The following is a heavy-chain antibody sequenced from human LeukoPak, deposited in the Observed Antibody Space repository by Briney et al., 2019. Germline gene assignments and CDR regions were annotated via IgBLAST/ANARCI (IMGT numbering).Heavy chain of an antibody. Sequence: SETLSLTCTVSGGSISSRNYYWSWIRQPPGKGLEWIGSIYYSGSTYYNPSLKSRVTISVDTSKNQFSLKLSSVTAADTAVYYCARHSGLLRFDYWGQGTLVTVSS. D-gene: IGHD1-26*01. CDR3: ARHSGLLRFDY. CDR2: IYYSGST. CDR1: GGSISSRNYY. J-gene: IGHJ4*02. V-gene: IGHV4-39*01.